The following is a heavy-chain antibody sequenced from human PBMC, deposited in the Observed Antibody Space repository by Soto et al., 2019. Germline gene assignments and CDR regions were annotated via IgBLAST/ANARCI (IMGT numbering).Heavy chain of an antibody. CDR3: ARHELRYWFDP. V-gene: IGHV4-59*08. CDR1: GGSISSYY. J-gene: IGHJ5*02. D-gene: IGHD1-7*01. CDR2: IYYSGST. Sequence: ASETLSLTCTVSGGSISSYYWSWIRQPPGKGLEWIGYIYYSGSTNYNPSLKSRVTISVDTSKNQFSLKLSSVTAADTAVYYCARHELRYWFDPWGQGTQVTVSS.